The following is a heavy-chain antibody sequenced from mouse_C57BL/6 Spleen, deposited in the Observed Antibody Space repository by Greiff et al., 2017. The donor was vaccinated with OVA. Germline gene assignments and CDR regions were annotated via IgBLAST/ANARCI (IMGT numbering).Heavy chain of an antibody. Sequence: VQLKESGPELVKPGASVKIPCKASGYTFTDYNMDWVKQSHGKSLEWIGDINPNNGGTIYNQKFKGKATLTVDKSSSTAYMELRSLTSEDTAVYYCARQGIYYGNLYYFDYWGQGTTLTVSS. CDR1: GYTFTDYN. D-gene: IGHD2-1*01. V-gene: IGHV1-18*01. J-gene: IGHJ2*01. CDR2: INPNNGGT. CDR3: ARQGIYYGNLYYFDY.